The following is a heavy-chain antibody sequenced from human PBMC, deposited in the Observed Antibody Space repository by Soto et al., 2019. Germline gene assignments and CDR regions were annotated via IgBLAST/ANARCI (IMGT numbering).Heavy chain of an antibody. V-gene: IGHV3-48*01. Sequence: GSLRLSCAASGFTFRNYGMNWVRQAPGKGLEWVSYIGIGSSTTYYADSVKGRFTISRDNAKNSLYLQMNSLRAEDTAVYYCARDKRDLRFLEWSYYFDYWGQGT. CDR1: GFTFRNYG. CDR2: IGIGSSTT. D-gene: IGHD3-3*01. J-gene: IGHJ4*02. CDR3: ARDKRDLRFLEWSYYFDY.